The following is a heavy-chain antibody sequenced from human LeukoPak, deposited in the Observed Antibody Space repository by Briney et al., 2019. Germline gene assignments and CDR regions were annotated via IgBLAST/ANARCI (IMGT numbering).Heavy chain of an antibody. CDR3: ARHSQLRGYLRSYYYYMDV. D-gene: IGHD4-17*01. J-gene: IGHJ6*03. CDR2: IHTIGST. CDR1: GGSISSYY. Sequence: PSETLSLTRSVSGGSISSYYLSWIQQPPPKGLHGIGYIHTIGSTNYDPSLKSRVTISVDTSKNQFSLKLSSVTAADTAVYYCARHSQLRGYLRSYYYYMDVWGKGTTVTVSS. V-gene: IGHV4-4*09.